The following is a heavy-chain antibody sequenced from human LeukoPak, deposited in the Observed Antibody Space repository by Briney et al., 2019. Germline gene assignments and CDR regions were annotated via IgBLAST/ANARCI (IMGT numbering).Heavy chain of an antibody. CDR1: GFTFSNYA. D-gene: IGHD5-24*01. V-gene: IGHV3-23*01. CDR3: AKAGSMATPTPYYFDY. Sequence: GGSLRLSCAASGFTFSNYAVSWIRQAPGKGLEWVSAFSGSGVSTYYADSVKGRFTISRDNSKNTLYLQMNSLRAEDTAVYYCAKAGSMATPTPYYFDYWGQGTLVTVSS. CDR2: FSGSGVST. J-gene: IGHJ4*02.